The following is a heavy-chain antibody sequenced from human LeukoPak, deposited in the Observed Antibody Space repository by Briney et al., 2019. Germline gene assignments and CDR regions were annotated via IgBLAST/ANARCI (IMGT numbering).Heavy chain of an antibody. Sequence: LETLSLTCDVSGYAIGSSHYWGWSRQTPGRGLRWIGHVNFHGTSAYNASLRGQVTISIEASKNRFSLRLTSVTGADAAIYYCARVVSQAAPDWYMDVWGGGTVVIVSS. D-gene: IGHD2-21*01. CDR2: VNFHGTS. CDR1: GYAIGSSHY. V-gene: IGHV4-38-2*01. CDR3: ARVVSQAAPDWYMDV. J-gene: IGHJ2*01.